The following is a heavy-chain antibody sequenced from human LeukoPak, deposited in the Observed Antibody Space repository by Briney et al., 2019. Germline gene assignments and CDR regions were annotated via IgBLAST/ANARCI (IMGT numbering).Heavy chain of an antibody. CDR3: ASGSYSSGWA. D-gene: IGHD6-19*01. J-gene: IGHJ5*02. Sequence: GGSLRLSCAPSGYTLSSYAMSWVRQAPGRGLEWVSAISGSGGSTYYADSVKGRFTISRDNSKNTLYLQMNSLRAEDTAVYYCASGSYSSGWAWGQGTLVTVSS. CDR2: ISGSGGST. V-gene: IGHV3-23*01. CDR1: GYTLSSYA.